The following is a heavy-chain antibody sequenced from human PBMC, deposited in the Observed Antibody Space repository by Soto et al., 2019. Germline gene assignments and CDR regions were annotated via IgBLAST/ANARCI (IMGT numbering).Heavy chain of an antibody. V-gene: IGHV4-30-4*02. CDR1: GGSISSGDYY. Sequence: PSETPSLTCTVSGGSISSGDYYWSWIRQPPGKGLEWIGYIYYSGSTYYNPSLKSRVTISVDTSKNQFSLKLSSVTAADTAVYYCARYFDWLGWFDHWGQGTLVTVSS. J-gene: IGHJ5*02. D-gene: IGHD3-9*01. CDR3: ARYFDWLGWFDH. CDR2: IYYSGST.